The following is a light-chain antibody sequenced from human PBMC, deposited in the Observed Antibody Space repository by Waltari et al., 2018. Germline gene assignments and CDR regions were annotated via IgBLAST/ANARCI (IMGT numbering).Light chain of an antibody. CDR1: SGSVSTTYY. V-gene: IGLV8-61*01. CDR2: TTT. Sequence: QTVVTQEPAFSVSPGGTVTLTCGLNSGSVSTTYYPSWYQQTPGQAPLPAIYTTTLRSSGVPDRFSGSILGDKAALTITGAQADDECDYYCALYMGRGIRVFGGGTKLTVL. J-gene: IGLJ2*01. CDR3: ALYMGRGIRV.